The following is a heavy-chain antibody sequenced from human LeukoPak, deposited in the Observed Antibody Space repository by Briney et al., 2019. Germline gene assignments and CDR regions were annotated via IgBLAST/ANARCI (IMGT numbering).Heavy chain of an antibody. V-gene: IGHV3-23*01. CDR1: GFTFSSYA. Sequence: GGSLRLSCADSGFTFSSYAMSWVRQAPGTGLEWVSGISGSGGRTFNADSVKGRFTITRDNSKNTLYLQMNSLRAEDTVVYYCAKDRTTFGVITGYGMDVWGQGTTVTVSS. J-gene: IGHJ6*02. CDR2: ISGSGGRT. CDR3: AKDRTTFGVITGYGMDV. D-gene: IGHD3-3*01.